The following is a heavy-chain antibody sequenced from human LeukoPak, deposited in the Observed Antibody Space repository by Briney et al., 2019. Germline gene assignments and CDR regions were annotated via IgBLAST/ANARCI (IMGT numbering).Heavy chain of an antibody. D-gene: IGHD2-21*02. Sequence: GGSLRLSCAASGFTFTNAWMTWVRQAPGKGLEWVGRIKSKSHGGTIDYAAPVKGRFTISRDDSKNTLYLQMNSLRTEDTAVYYCTTDAYCGGVCYTRGGQGTLVTVSS. CDR3: TTDAYCGGVCYTR. V-gene: IGHV3-15*01. CDR1: GFTFTNAW. J-gene: IGHJ4*02. CDR2: IKSKSHGGTI.